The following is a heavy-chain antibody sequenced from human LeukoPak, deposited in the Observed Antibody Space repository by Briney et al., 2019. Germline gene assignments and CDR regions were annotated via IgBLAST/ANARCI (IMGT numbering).Heavy chain of an antibody. J-gene: IGHJ4*02. D-gene: IGHD4-17*01. CDR2: IYYSGST. V-gene: IGHV4-59*01. CDR3: ARVETTVTTRTYYFDY. CDR1: GGSISSYY. Sequence: KSSETLSLTCTVSGGSISSYYWSWIRQPPGKGLEWIGYIYYSGSTNYNPSLKSRVTISVDTSKNQFSLKLSSVTAADTAVYYCARVETTVTTRTYYFDYWGQGTLVTVSS.